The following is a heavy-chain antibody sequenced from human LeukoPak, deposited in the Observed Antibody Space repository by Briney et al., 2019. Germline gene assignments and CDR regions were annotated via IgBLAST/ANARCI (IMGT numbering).Heavy chain of an antibody. D-gene: IGHD6-6*01. V-gene: IGHV3-48*04. CDR3: ARVIAARGSDY. J-gene: IGHJ4*02. CDR2: ISSSSSTI. Sequence: GGSLRLSCAASGFTFSSYSMNWVRQAPGKGLEWVSYISSSSSTIYYADSVKGRFTISGDNAKNSLYLQMNSLRAEDTAVYYCARVIAARGSDYWGQGTLVTVSS. CDR1: GFTFSSYS.